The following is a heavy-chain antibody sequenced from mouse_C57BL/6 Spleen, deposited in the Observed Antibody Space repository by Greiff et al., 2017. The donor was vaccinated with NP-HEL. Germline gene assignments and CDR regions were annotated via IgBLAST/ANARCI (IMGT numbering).Heavy chain of an antibody. Sequence: VQLQQPGAELVKPGASVQMSCKASGYTFTSYWITWVKQRPGQGLEWIGDIYPGSGSTNYTAKFKSKATLTVDTSSSTAYMQLSSLTSEDSAVYYCARNHYDYDEDDWGQGTTLTVSS. CDR3: ARNHYDYDEDD. D-gene: IGHD2-4*01. V-gene: IGHV1-55*01. CDR1: GYTFTSYW. J-gene: IGHJ2*01. CDR2: IYPGSGST.